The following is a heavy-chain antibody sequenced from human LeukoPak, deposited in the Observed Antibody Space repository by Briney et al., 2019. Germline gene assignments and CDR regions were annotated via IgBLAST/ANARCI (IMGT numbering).Heavy chain of an antibody. CDR2: INPSGGST. D-gene: IGHD3-10*01. J-gene: IGHJ6*02. CDR3: ARGSLWFGELIPSYYYYYGMDV. Sequence: GASVTVSCKASGYTFTSYYMHWVRQAPGQGLEWMGIINPSGGSTNYAQKFQGRVTMTRDTSTSTVYMELSSLRSEDTAVYYCARGSLWFGELIPSYYYYYGMDVWGQGTTVTVSS. CDR1: GYTFTSYY. V-gene: IGHV1-46*01.